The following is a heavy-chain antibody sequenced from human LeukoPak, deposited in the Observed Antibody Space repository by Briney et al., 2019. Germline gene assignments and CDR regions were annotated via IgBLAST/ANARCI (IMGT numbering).Heavy chain of an antibody. CDR1: GYTFTSYG. CDR3: ARVGIAVAGTRPNYYYGMDV. V-gene: IGHV1-18*01. D-gene: IGHD6-19*01. CDR2: ISAYNGNT. J-gene: IGHJ6*02. Sequence: WASVKVSCKASGYTFTSYGISWVRQAPGQGLEWMGWISAYNGNTNYAQKLQGRVTMTTDTSTSTAYMELRSLRSDDTAVYYCARVGIAVAGTRPNYYYGMDVWAKGPRSPSP.